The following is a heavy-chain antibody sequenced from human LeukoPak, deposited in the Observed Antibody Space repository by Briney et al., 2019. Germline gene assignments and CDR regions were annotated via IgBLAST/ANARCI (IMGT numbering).Heavy chain of an antibody. D-gene: IGHD2-2*02. CDR1: GYTFTSYY. J-gene: IGHJ4*02. Sequence: ASVKVSRKASGYTFTSYYMHWVRQAPGQGLECIGIINPSGGSTSYAQKFQGRVTMTRDTSTSTVYMELSSLRSEDTAVYYCARARWDIVVVPAAISFDYWGQGTLVTVSS. CDR2: INPSGGST. CDR3: ARARWDIVVVPAAISFDY. V-gene: IGHV1-46*03.